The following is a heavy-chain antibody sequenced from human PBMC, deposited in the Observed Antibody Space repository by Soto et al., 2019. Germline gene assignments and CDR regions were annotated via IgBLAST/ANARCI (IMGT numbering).Heavy chain of an antibody. CDR3: AGRRTGYIAAAGDYYYYGMDV. V-gene: IGHV4-34*01. D-gene: IGHD6-13*01. CDR2: INHSGST. J-gene: IGHJ6*02. Sequence: SETLSLTCAVYGGSFSGYYWSWIRQPPGKGLEWIGEINHSGSTNYNPSLKSRVTISVDTSKNQFSLKLSSVTAADTAVYYCAGRRTGYIAAAGDYYYYGMDVWGQGTTVTVSS. CDR1: GGSFSGYY.